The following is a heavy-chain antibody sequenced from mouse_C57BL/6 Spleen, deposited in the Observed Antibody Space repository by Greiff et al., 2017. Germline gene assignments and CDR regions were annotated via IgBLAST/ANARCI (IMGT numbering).Heavy chain of an antibody. V-gene: IGHV1-19*01. Sequence: EVQLVESGPVLVKPGASVKMSCKASGYTFTDYYMNWVKQSHGKSLEWIGVINPYNGGTSYNQKFKGKATLTVDKSSSTAYMELNSLTSEDSAVYYCARSREDYAMDYWGQGTSVTVSS. CDR3: ARSREDYAMDY. CDR1: GYTFTDYY. CDR2: INPYNGGT. J-gene: IGHJ4*01.